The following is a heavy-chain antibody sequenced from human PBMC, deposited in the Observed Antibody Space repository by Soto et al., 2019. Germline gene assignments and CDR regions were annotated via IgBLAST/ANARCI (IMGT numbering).Heavy chain of an antibody. D-gene: IGHD7-27*01. CDR3: ARGWGRIFDY. CDR1: GGSFSGYY. Sequence: QVQLQQWGAGLLKPSETLSLTCAVYGGSFSGYYWNWIRQPPGKGLEWIGEINHSGSTNYNPSLKSRVTLSVDTSKNQFSLKLSSVTAADTDVYYCARGWGRIFDYWGQGTLVTVSS. CDR2: INHSGST. J-gene: IGHJ4*02. V-gene: IGHV4-34*01.